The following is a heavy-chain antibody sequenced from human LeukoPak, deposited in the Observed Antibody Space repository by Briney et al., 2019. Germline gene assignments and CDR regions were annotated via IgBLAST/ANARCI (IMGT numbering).Heavy chain of an antibody. Sequence: GGSLRLSCAASGFTFSAYAMSWVRQAPGRGLEWLSLISGHAEDTYYSDSVKGRFTISRDNSKNTLFLQMKTLKVEDTAIYYCAKDLGDSRAYPILNVWGQGTVITVSS. CDR1: GFTFSAYA. V-gene: IGHV3-23*01. CDR3: AKDLGDSRAYPILNV. D-gene: IGHD3-9*01. CDR2: ISGHAEDT. J-gene: IGHJ3*01.